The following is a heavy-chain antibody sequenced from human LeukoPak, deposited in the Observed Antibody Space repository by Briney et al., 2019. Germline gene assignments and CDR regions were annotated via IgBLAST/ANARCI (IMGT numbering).Heavy chain of an antibody. J-gene: IGHJ5*01. CDR1: GFTFDDYA. D-gene: IGHD1-26*01. Sequence: GRSLRLSCAASGFTFDDYAMHWVRQAPGKGLEWVSGISWNSGSIGYADSVKGRFTISRDNAKNSLYLQMNSLRTEDTALYYCAKDMGSIVGAPGSWGHGTLVTVSS. CDR2: ISWNSGSI. V-gene: IGHV3-9*01. CDR3: AKDMGSIVGAPGS.